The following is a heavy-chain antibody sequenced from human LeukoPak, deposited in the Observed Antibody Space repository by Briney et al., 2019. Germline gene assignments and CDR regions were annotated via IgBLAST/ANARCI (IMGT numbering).Heavy chain of an antibody. D-gene: IGHD2-21*02. Sequence: SETQSLTCTVSGGSISSGGYYWSWIRQHPGKGLEWIGYIYYSGSTYYNPSLKSRVTISVDTSKNQFSLKLSSVTAADTAVYYCARVYCLGGGDCYGFDYWGQGTLVTVSS. CDR2: IYYSGST. V-gene: IGHV4-31*03. CDR1: GGSISSGGYY. CDR3: ARVYCLGGGDCYGFDY. J-gene: IGHJ4*02.